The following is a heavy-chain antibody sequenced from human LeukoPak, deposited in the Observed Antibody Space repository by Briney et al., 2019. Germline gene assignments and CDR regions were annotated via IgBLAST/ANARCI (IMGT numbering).Heavy chain of an antibody. Sequence: SGGSLRLSCAASGFTFSTYWMSWVRQAPGKGLEWVSAISGSGGSTYYTDSVKGRFTISRDNSKNTLFLQMNSLRAEDTAVYYCARDLYRIVVVPHYFDYWGQGTLVTVSS. D-gene: IGHD3-22*01. V-gene: IGHV3-23*01. CDR3: ARDLYRIVVVPHYFDY. CDR2: ISGSGGST. CDR1: GFTFSTYW. J-gene: IGHJ4*02.